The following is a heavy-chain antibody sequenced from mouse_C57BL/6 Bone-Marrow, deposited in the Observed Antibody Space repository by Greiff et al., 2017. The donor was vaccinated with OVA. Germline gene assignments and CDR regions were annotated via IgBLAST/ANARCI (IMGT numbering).Heavy chain of an antibody. CDR3: TIGWLLHDFYAMDY. Sequence: DVQLVESGAELVRPGASVKLSCTASGFNIKDDYMHWVKQRPEQGLEWIGWIDPENGDTEYASKFQGKATITADTSSNTAYLQLSSLTSEDTAVYYCTIGWLLHDFYAMDYWGQGTSVTVSS. CDR1: GFNIKDDY. CDR2: IDPENGDT. D-gene: IGHD2-3*01. J-gene: IGHJ4*01. V-gene: IGHV14-4*01.